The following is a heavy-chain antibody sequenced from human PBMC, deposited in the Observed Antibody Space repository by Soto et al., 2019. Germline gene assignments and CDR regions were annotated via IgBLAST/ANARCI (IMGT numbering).Heavy chain of an antibody. J-gene: IGHJ6*02. Sequence: ASVKVSFKASGYTFTSYYMHWVRQAPGQGLEWMGIINPSGGSTSYAQKFRGRVTMTRDTSASTVYMELSSLRSEDTAVYYCARSSRYCVGDCPSFNYYCYSGMDVWGQGTTVTVSS. D-gene: IGHD2-21*02. CDR2: INPSGGST. CDR1: GYTFTSYY. V-gene: IGHV1-46*01. CDR3: ARSSRYCVGDCPSFNYYCYSGMDV.